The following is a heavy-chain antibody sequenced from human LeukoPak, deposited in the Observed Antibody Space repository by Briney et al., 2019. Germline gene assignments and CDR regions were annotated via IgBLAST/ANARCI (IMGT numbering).Heavy chain of an antibody. D-gene: IGHD2/OR15-2a*01. J-gene: IGHJ4*02. CDR1: GGSISSYY. CDR3: VRLGLSMGPLIAN. V-gene: IGHV4-59*01. Sequence: SETLSLTCTVSGGSISSYYWSWIRQPPGKGLEWIAYIYYSGSTNYNPSLKSRVTISVDTSKNQFSLKLSSVTAADTAVYYCVRLGLSMGPLIANWGRGTLVTVSS. CDR2: IYYSGST.